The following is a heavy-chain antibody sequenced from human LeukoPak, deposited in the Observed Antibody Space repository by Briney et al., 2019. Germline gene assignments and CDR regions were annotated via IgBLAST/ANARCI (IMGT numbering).Heavy chain of an antibody. V-gene: IGHV3-48*01. CDR3: ARVPLYTRSYYFDY. Sequence: GGSLRLSCAASGFTFSSYSMNWVRQAPGKGLEWVSYISSSSSIIYYADSVKGRFTISRDNAKNSLYLQMNSLRAEDTAVYYCARVPLYTRSYYFDYWGQGTLVTVSS. CDR2: ISSSSSII. D-gene: IGHD6-13*01. CDR1: GFTFSSYS. J-gene: IGHJ4*02.